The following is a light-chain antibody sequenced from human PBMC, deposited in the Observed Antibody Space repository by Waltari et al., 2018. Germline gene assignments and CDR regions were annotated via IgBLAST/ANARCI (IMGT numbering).Light chain of an antibody. CDR3: MQTLQSPVT. Sequence: DIVMTQSPLSLPVTPGEPASISCRSSQSLWHTNGFHYLEWYLQRPGQSPQLLIYLGTNRASGVPDRFSGSRSGTDFTLKISSVEAEDVGVYYCMQTLQSPVTFGQGTRLEIK. V-gene: IGKV2-28*01. J-gene: IGKJ5*01. CDR2: LGT. CDR1: QSLWHTNGFHY.